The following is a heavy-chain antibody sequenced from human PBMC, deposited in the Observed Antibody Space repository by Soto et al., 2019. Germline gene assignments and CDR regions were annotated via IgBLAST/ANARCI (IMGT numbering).Heavy chain of an antibody. Sequence: SVKVSCKASGGTFSSYAISWVRQAPGQGLEWMGGIIPIFGTANYAQKFQGRVTITADESTSTAYMELSSLRSEDTAVYYCARGNQGATRRVIIRKKYYYYGMDVWGQGTTVTVSS. J-gene: IGHJ6*02. CDR1: GGTFSSYA. CDR2: IIPIFGTA. D-gene: IGHD3-10*01. CDR3: ARGNQGATRRVIIRKKYYYYGMDV. V-gene: IGHV1-69*13.